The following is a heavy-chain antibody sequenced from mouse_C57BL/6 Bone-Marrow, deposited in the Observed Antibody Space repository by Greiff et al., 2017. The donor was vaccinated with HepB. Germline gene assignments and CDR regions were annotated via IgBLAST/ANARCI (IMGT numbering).Heavy chain of an antibody. Sequence: LVEPGASVKISCKASGYTFTDYYINWVKQRPGQGLEWIGRIGPGSGSTYYNEKFKGKATLTADKSSSTAYMQLSSLTSADSAVYFCAILITTVVATGFDYWGQGTTLTVSS. CDR2: IGPGSGST. D-gene: IGHD1-1*01. V-gene: IGHV1-77*01. CDR3: AILITTVVATGFDY. CDR1: GYTFTDYY. J-gene: IGHJ2*01.